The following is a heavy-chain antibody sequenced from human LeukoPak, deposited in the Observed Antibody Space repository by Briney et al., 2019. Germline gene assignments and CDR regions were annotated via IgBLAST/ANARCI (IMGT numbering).Heavy chain of an antibody. CDR3: ARTLDYGGNHPDY. D-gene: IGHD4-23*01. CDR2: IYSRGST. Sequence: PSQTLSLTCTVSGGSISSGGYYWSWIRQHPGKGLEWIGYIYSRGSTYYNPSLKSRVTISVDTSKNQFSLKLSSVTAADTAVYYCARTLDYGGNHPDYWGQGTLVTVSS. V-gene: IGHV4-31*03. J-gene: IGHJ4*02. CDR1: GGSISSGGYY.